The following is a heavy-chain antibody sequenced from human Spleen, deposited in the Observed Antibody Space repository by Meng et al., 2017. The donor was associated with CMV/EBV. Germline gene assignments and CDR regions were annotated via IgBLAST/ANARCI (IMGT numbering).Heavy chain of an antibody. V-gene: IGHV1-69*04. CDR1: YI. J-gene: IGHJ5*02. CDR2: IIPILDVT. D-gene: IGHD2-2*02. CDR3: ARDPTGYCSSTSCYTKGNWFDP. Sequence: YIFTWVRQATGEVLEWMGRIIPILDVTNYAQKFQGRVTITADKSTSTVYMELSSLRPDDTAIYYCARDPTGYCSSTSCYTKGNWFDPWGQGTLVTVSS.